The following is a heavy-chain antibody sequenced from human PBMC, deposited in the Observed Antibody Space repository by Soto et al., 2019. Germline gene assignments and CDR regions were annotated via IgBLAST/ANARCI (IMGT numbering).Heavy chain of an antibody. D-gene: IGHD6-19*01. CDR2: IIPILGIA. J-gene: IGHJ4*02. CDR3: ATAVAGTSLDY. CDR1: GGTFSSYT. V-gene: IGHV1-69*02. Sequence: QVQLVQSGAEVKKPGSSVKVSCKASGGTFSSYTISWVRQAPGQGLEWMGRIIPILGIANYAQKFQGRVTITADKSTSTAYMELSSLRSEDTAVYYCATAVAGTSLDYWGQGTLVTVSS.